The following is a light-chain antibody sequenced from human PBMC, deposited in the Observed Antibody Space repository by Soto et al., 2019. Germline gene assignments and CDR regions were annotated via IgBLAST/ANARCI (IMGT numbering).Light chain of an antibody. Sequence: QSVLTQPPSASGSPGQSVTISCTGTSNDVGGYNFVSWYQQHPGKAPKLMIFEVSKRLSGVPDRFSGSKSGSTASLTVSGLQAEDEADYYCSSYAGNNIYYVFGTGTKVTVL. V-gene: IGLV2-8*01. CDR3: SSYAGNNIYYV. J-gene: IGLJ1*01. CDR2: EVS. CDR1: SNDVGGYNF.